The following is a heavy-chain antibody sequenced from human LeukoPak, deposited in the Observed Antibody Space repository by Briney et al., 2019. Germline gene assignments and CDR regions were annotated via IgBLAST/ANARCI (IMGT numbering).Heavy chain of an antibody. D-gene: IGHD3-22*01. CDR1: GFTFSSYW. CDR3: AREGPYYDSSGYYPIFDY. J-gene: IGHJ4*02. Sequence: GGSLRPSCAASGFTFSSYWMSWVRQAPGKGLEWVANIKQDGSEKYYVDSVKGRFTISRDNAKNSLYLQMNSLRAEDTAVYYCAREGPYYDSSGYYPIFDYWGQGTLVTVSS. CDR2: IKQDGSEK. V-gene: IGHV3-7*01.